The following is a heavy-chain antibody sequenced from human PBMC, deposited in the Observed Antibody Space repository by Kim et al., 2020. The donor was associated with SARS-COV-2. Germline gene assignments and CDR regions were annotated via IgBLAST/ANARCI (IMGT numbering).Heavy chain of an antibody. J-gene: IGHJ4*02. V-gene: IGHV1-24*01. CDR3: ATVSRDERFLDY. CDR2: FDPEDGET. D-gene: IGHD2-2*01. Sequence: ASVKVSCKVSGYTLTELSMHWVRQAPGKGLEWMGGFDPEDGETIYAQKFQGRVTMTEDTSTDTAYMELSSLRSEDTAVYYCATVSRDERFLDYWGQGTLVTVSS. CDR1: GYTLTELS.